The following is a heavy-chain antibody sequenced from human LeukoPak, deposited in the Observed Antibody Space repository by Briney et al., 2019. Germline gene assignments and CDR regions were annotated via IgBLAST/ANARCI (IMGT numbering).Heavy chain of an antibody. Sequence: SETLSLTCTVSGYSIGSAYYWGWIRQPPGKGLEWIGSIYHSGSTYYNPSLKSRVTISLDTSKNQFSLKLSSVTAADTAVYYCARDFEGTYYFDYWGQGTLVTVSS. J-gene: IGHJ4*02. CDR2: IYHSGST. D-gene: IGHD3-10*01. CDR1: GYSIGSAYY. V-gene: IGHV4-38-2*02. CDR3: ARDFEGTYYFDY.